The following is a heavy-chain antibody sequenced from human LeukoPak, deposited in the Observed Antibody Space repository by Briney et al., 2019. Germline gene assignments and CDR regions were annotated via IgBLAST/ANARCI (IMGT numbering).Heavy chain of an antibody. CDR1: GDSLFSNSAA. Sequence: SQTLSLTCAISGDSLFSNSAAWNWVRQSPSRGLEWLGGTYYRSKWYHDYAVSVKSRIAINPDTSKNQVSLQLNSVTPEDTAVYYCTRVQDTSGWFDYWGQGTLVTVSS. V-gene: IGHV6-1*01. D-gene: IGHD6-19*01. J-gene: IGHJ5*01. CDR2: TYYRSKWYH. CDR3: TRVQDTSGWFDY.